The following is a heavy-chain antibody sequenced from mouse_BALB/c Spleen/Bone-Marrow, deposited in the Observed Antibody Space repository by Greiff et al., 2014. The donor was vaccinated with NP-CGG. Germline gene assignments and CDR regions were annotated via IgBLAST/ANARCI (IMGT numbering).Heavy chain of an antibody. Sequence: QVQLQQSGPELVRPGASVKISCKASGYTFTGYSMHWVKQSHAKSLEWIGVISTYYGNTNYNQKFKGKATVTVDKSSSTAYMELDRLISKYAAMDYCASASDDGNYEGFAYWGQGTLVTVSA. CDR2: ISTYYGNT. D-gene: IGHD2-1*01. J-gene: IGHJ3*01. CDR1: GYTFTGYS. CDR3: ASASDDGNYEGFAY. V-gene: IGHV1S137*01.